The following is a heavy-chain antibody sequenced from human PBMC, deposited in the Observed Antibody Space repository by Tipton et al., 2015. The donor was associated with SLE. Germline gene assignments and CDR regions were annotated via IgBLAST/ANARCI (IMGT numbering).Heavy chain of an antibody. D-gene: IGHD1-26*01. CDR2: ISYSGST. Sequence: TLSLTCTVSGGSVSSSGYSWSWIRLPPGKGLQWIVYISYSGSTNYNPSLKSRVTISIDTSKNQFSLKLTSVTAADTAVYYCARDLGSGGAFDIWGQGTMVTVSS. V-gene: IGHV4-61*08. CDR1: GGSVSSSGYS. CDR3: ARDLGSGGAFDI. J-gene: IGHJ3*02.